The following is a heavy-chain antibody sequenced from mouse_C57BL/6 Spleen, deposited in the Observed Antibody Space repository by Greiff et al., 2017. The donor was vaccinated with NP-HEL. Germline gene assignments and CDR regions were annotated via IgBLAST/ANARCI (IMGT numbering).Heavy chain of an antibody. V-gene: IGHV5-4*01. Sequence: EVQGVESGGGLVKPGGSLKLSCAASGFTFSSYAMSWVRQTPEKRLEWVATISDGGSYTYYPDNVKGRFTLSRDNATNTPYLQMSHLKSAYTAMYYCARDGRQLRLPYYCDYWGQGTTLTVSS. D-gene: IGHD3-2*02. CDR2: ISDGGSYT. CDR3: ARDGRQLRLPYYCDY. J-gene: IGHJ2*01. CDR1: GFTFSSYA.